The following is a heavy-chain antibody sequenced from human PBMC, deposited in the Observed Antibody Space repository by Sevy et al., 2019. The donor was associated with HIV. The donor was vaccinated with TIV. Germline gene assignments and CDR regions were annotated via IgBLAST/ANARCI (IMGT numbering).Heavy chain of an antibody. Sequence: GGSLRLSCAASGFTFSSYWMSWVRQAPGKGLEGVANIKQDGSEKYYVDPVKGRFTISGDNAKNSLYLQMNSLRAEDTAVYYCARVGSGGSCLGYWGQGTLVTVSS. CDR3: ARVGSGGSCLGY. CDR2: IKQDGSEK. J-gene: IGHJ4*02. V-gene: IGHV3-7*01. CDR1: GFTFSSYW. D-gene: IGHD2-15*01.